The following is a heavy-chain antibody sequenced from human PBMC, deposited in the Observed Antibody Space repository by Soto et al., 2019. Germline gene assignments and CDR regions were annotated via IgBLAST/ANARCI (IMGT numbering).Heavy chain of an antibody. CDR2: IKTTTDGGTT. CDR1: GFTFSNAW. V-gene: IGHV3-15*01. D-gene: IGHD3-3*01. CDR3: IAPYHFWSGLHYYYYYGMGV. J-gene: IGHJ6*02. Sequence: PGGSLRLSCAASGFTFSNAWMSWVRQAPGKGLEWVGLIKTTTDGGTTDYAAPVKGRFSILRDDSKNTVYLQMNSLKTEDTGVYYCIAPYHFWSGLHYYYYYGMGVWGQGTTVTVSS.